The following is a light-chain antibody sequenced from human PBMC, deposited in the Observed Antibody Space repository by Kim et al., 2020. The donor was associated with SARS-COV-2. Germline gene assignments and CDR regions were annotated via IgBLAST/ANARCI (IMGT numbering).Light chain of an antibody. J-gene: IGLJ3*02. Sequence: GQSITTSRAGTVSDVGTFSLISWYQQQPGKARRLSIFDISHRPSGISSRFAGAKSGKTASLTISDRQPDDEADYFCCSFTMNVTWVFGGGTKLTVL. CDR3: CSFTMNVTWV. CDR2: DIS. V-gene: IGLV2-23*02. CDR1: VSDVGTFSL.